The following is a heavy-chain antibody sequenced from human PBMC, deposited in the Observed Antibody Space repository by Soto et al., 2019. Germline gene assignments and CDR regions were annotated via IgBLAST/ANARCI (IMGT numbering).Heavy chain of an antibody. CDR3: ARIRYSSGWYDY. D-gene: IGHD6-19*01. J-gene: IGHJ4*02. CDR1: GGSISSSSYY. V-gene: IGHV4-39*01. CDR2: IYYSGST. Sequence: SETLSLTCTVSGGSISSSSYYWGWIRQPPGKGLEWIGSIYYSGSTNYNPSLKSRVTISVDTSNNQFSLKLSSVTASHTAVYYCARIRYSSGWYDYWGQGTPVTVSS.